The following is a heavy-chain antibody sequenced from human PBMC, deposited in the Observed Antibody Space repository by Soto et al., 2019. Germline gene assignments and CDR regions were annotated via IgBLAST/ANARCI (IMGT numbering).Heavy chain of an antibody. V-gene: IGHV4-39*01. Sequence: QLQLQESGPGLVKPSETLSLTCTVSGGSISSSSYYWAWVRQPPGKGLEWIGSVYYSGTTYYNPALKSRVTISGDASKNQFPLKLSSVTAADTAVFYCARLIHCKTTSCYFDYWGQGTLVTVSS. CDR3: ARLIHCKTTSCYFDY. CDR2: VYYSGTT. CDR1: GGSISSSSYY. J-gene: IGHJ4*02. D-gene: IGHD2-2*01.